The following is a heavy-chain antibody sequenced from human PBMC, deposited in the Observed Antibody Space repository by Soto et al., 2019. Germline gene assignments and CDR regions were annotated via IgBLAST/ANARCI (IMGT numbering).Heavy chain of an antibody. D-gene: IGHD6-6*01. Sequence: EVQVVESGGGLVQPGGSLRLSCAASGFTFSSYWMSWFRQAPGKGLEWVANIKQDGSEENYVDSVKGRFTISRDNAKNALYLQMNSLRVEDTAVYYCAREIAARLWGKGTTVTVSS. J-gene: IGHJ6*04. CDR3: AREIAARL. CDR1: GFTFSSYW. V-gene: IGHV3-7*01. CDR2: IKQDGSEE.